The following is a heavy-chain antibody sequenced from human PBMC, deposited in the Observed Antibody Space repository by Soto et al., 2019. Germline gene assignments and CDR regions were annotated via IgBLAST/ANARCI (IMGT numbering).Heavy chain of an antibody. V-gene: IGHV1-18*01. CDR3: ARDPGAASFDF. CDR1: GYTFTNYG. Sequence: ASVKVSCKASGYTFTNYGISWVRQAPGEGLEWVGWINTSNDNKLYAQKLQGRHTLTTDTSTSTAYMDLTTLRSDDTAVYFCARDPGAASFDFWAQGTRVTVSS. CDR2: INTSNDNK. D-gene: IGHD2-15*01. J-gene: IGHJ4*02.